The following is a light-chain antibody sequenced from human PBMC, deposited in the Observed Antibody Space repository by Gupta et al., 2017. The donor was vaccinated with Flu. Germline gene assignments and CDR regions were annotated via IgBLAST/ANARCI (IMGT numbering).Light chain of an antibody. Sequence: SFDLPQPPSVSVSPGQTARITCSGERLAKQYAYWYQQQAGQAPVLVIYKDSERTAGIPERFSGSSTGTTVTLTIGGVEAEDEADYYCQSADSSVTYVFGTGTKVTVL. CDR1: RLAKQY. CDR3: QSADSSVTYV. CDR2: KDS. J-gene: IGLJ1*01. V-gene: IGLV3-25*02.